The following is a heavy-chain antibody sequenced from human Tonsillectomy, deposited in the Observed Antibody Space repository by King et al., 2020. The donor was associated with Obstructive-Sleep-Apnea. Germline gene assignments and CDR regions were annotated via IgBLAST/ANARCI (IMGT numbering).Heavy chain of an antibody. CDR1: GGSISNFY. V-gene: IGHV4-59*01. CDR2: IYYTGST. D-gene: IGHD2-8*02. Sequence: VQLQESGPGLVKPSETLSLTCTVSGGSISNFYWSWIRQPPGKGLEWIGYIYYTGSTNSNPSLKSRVTISVETSRNQFSLKLNSVTAADTAVYYCTRGGVVYASDIDYWGQGTLVTVSS. CDR3: TRGGVVYASDIDY. J-gene: IGHJ4*02.